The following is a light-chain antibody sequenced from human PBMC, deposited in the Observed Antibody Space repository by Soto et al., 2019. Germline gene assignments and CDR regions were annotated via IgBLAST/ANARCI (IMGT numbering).Light chain of an antibody. CDR2: GAS. CDR3: QQYGSSPWT. CDR1: QSVSSK. J-gene: IGKJ1*01. Sequence: EIVMTQSPATLSLSPLQISTLSLRASQSVSSKLAWYQQRPGQAPRLLIYGASSRATGIPDRFSGSGSGTDFTLTISRLEPEDFAVYYCQQYGSSPWTFGQGTKVDIK. V-gene: IGKV3-20*01.